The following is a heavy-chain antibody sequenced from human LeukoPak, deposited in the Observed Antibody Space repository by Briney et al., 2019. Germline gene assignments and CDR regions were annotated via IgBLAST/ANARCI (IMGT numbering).Heavy chain of an antibody. Sequence: SETLSLTCTVSGGSISSYYWSWIRQPPGKGLEWIGYIYYSGSTNYNPSLKSRVTISVDTSKNQLSLKLSSVTAADTAVYYCARDRGGYSSSGFDPWGQGILVTVSS. J-gene: IGHJ5*02. CDR1: GGSISSYY. V-gene: IGHV4-59*01. CDR3: ARDRGGYSSSGFDP. CDR2: IYYSGST. D-gene: IGHD6-6*01.